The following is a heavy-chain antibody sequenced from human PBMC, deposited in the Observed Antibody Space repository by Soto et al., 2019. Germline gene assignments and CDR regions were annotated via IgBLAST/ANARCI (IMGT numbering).Heavy chain of an antibody. CDR3: ARGSGIVALPGELEDVKYAY. CDR2: INESGST. V-gene: IGHV4-34*01. Sequence: QVQLQQWGAGLVKPSETLSLSCAVYGQSFSGHSWAWIRQPPGKGLEWIGEINESGSTYYNPSLKSRVTIPTDTSKNQLSLKLSSVSAADTAAYFCARGSGIVALPGELEDVKYAYWGQGTLVNVSS. CDR1: GQSFSGHS. J-gene: IGHJ4*02. D-gene: IGHD1-1*01.